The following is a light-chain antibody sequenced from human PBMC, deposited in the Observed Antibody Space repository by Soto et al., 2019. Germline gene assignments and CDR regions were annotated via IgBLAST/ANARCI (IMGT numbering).Light chain of an antibody. Sequence: DIQMTHSPSTLSASLGNRVTITCRASQGFSSWLAWYQQKPGKAPKLLIYDASSLESGVPSRFSGSGSGTEFTLTISSLQPDDFATYYCQQYNSYPGTFGQGTKVEIK. CDR3: QQYNSYPGT. CDR1: QGFSSW. J-gene: IGKJ1*01. V-gene: IGKV1-5*01. CDR2: DAS.